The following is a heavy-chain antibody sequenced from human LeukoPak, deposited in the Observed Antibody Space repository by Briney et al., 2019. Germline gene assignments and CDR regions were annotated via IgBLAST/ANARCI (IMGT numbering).Heavy chain of an antibody. CDR2: IKSKTDGGTT. V-gene: IGHV3-15*01. Sequence: GGPLRLSCAASGFTFSNAWMSWVRQAPGKGLEWVGRIKSKTDGGTTDYAAPVKGRFTISRDDSKNTLYLQMNSLRAEDTAIYYCAKDRVFDYYDISELDYWGQGTLVTVSS. CDR3: AKDRVFDYYDISELDY. D-gene: IGHD3-22*01. J-gene: IGHJ4*02. CDR1: GFTFSNAW.